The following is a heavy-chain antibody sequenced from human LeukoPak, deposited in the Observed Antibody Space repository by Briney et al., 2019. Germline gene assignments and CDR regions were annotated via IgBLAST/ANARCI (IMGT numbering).Heavy chain of an antibody. J-gene: IGHJ4*02. Sequence: SETLSLTCAVSGGSLSSDSYYWVWVRQPPGKGLEWTGSINYSGTTYYSSSLKSRITLSMDASKNQFSLRLTSGTAADTAVYYCARLGTYSGNLFDNWGQGTLVTVSS. CDR1: GGSLSSDSYY. V-gene: IGHV4-39*01. D-gene: IGHD1-26*01. CDR2: INYSGTT. CDR3: ARLGTYSGNLFDN.